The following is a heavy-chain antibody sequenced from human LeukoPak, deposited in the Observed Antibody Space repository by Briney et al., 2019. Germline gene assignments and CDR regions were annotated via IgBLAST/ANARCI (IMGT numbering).Heavy chain of an antibody. D-gene: IGHD3-3*01. V-gene: IGHV1-2*02. CDR3: ARDQKIFGVANWFDP. Sequence: GASVKVSCKASGYTFTGYYMHWVRQAPGQGLEWMGWVNPNNGGTNYAQKFQGRVTMTRDTSISTAYMELSRLRSDDTAVYYCARDQKIFGVANWFDPWGQGTLVTVSS. J-gene: IGHJ5*02. CDR2: VNPNNGGT. CDR1: GYTFTGYY.